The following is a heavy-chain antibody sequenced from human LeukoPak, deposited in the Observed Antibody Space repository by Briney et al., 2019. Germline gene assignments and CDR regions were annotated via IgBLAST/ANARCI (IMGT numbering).Heavy chain of an antibody. D-gene: IGHD1-26*01. Sequence: GASVKVSCKASGYTFTSYGIHWVRQAPGQGLEWMGWISYYNGKTNYAEKVQDRVTMTTDTSTSTAYMELRNLRSDDTAVYYCARDPQGIKVGRMMDIWGQGTMVIVSS. CDR2: ISYYNGKT. J-gene: IGHJ3*02. CDR3: ARDPQGIKVGRMMDI. CDR1: GYTFTSYG. V-gene: IGHV1-18*04.